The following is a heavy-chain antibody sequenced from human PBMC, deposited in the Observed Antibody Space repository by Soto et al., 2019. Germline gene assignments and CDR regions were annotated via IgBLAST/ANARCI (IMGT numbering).Heavy chain of an antibody. CDR1: GGSFSGYY. CDR2: INHSGST. D-gene: IGHD3-3*01. CDR3: ARGDITIFGVVPHYYYYYYMDV. V-gene: IGHV4-34*01. Sequence: PSETLSLTCAVYGGSFSGYYWSWIHQPPGKGLEWIGEINHSGSTNYNPSLKSRVTISVDTSKNQFSLKLSSVTAADTAVYYCARGDITIFGVVPHYYYYYYMDVWGKGTTVTVSS. J-gene: IGHJ6*03.